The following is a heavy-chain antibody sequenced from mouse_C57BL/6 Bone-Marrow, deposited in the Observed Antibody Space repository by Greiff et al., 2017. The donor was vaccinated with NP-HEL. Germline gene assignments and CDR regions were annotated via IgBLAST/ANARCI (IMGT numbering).Heavy chain of an antibody. V-gene: IGHV1-85*01. CDR1: GYTFTSYD. D-gene: IGHD1-1*01. Sequence: QVQLQQSGPELVKPGASVKLSCKSSGYTFTSYDINWVKQRPGPGLAWIGWLYPRAGSTTYNEKFKGKATLTVDTSSSTAYMELHSLTSEDSAVYFCARSLLLRFAWFANWGQGPLGTASA. J-gene: IGHJ3*01. CDR2: LYPRAGST. CDR3: ARSLLLRFAWFAN.